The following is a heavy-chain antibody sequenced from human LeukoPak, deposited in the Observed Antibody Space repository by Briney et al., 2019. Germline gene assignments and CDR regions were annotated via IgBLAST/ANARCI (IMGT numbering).Heavy chain of an antibody. J-gene: IGHJ4*02. V-gene: IGHV3-21*01. CDR1: GFTFSSYS. Sequence: GGSLRLSCAASGFTFSSYSMNWVRQAPGKWLEWVLSISSISSYIYYADSVKGRFTISRDNAKNSLYLQMNSLRAEDTAVYYCARGPGYYYDSSGYYSSFDYWGQGTLVTVSS. CDR2: ISSISSYI. CDR3: ARGPGYYYDSSGYYSSFDY. D-gene: IGHD3-22*01.